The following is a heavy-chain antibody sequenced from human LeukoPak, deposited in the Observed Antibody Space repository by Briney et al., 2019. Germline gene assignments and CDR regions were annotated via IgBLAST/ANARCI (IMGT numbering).Heavy chain of an antibody. CDR3: VRDRYYSFDY. V-gene: IGHV3-48*02. J-gene: IGHJ4*02. Sequence: RPGGSLRLSCAASGFSFTDYSMNWVRQAPGKGLEWLSYIGPSGSPIHYADSVKGRFTTSTDSAQNSLYLQMNSLRDEDTALYYCVRDRYYSFDYWGQGTVVTVSS. CDR1: GFSFTDYS. D-gene: IGHD1-26*01. CDR2: IGPSGSPI.